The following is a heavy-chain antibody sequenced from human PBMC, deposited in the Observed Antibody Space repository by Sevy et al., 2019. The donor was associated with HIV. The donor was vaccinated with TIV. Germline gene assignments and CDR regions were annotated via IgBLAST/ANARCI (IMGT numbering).Heavy chain of an antibody. CDR3: AQETFGRFDS. Sequence: GGSLRLSCAASGFSFSAYWLNWVRQPPGKGLEWVANIKPNGSDKHYADPAEGRFTISRDNAKNSLYLQMNSLRVEDTAMYYCAQETFGRFDSWGQGTLVTVSS. D-gene: IGHD1-26*01. V-gene: IGHV3-7*01. CDR1: GFSFSAYW. CDR2: IKPNGSDK. J-gene: IGHJ4*02.